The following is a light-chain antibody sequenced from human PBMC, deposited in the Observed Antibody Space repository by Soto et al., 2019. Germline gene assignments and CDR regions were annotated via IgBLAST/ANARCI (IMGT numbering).Light chain of an antibody. CDR2: GAS. V-gene: IGKV3-20*01. CDR3: QQYGSSPLVT. CDR1: QSVSSTY. J-gene: IGKJ5*01. Sequence: EIVLTQSPGTLSLSPGERATLSCRASQSVSSTYLAWYQQKPGQAPRLLIYGASRRATGIPDRFSGSGSGTDFTLTISRLEPEDFAVYYCQQYGSSPLVTFGQGARLEI.